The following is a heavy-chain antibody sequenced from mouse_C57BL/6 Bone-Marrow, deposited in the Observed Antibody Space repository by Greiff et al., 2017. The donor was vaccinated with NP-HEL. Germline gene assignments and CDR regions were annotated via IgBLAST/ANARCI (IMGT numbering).Heavy chain of an antibody. V-gene: IGHV1-80*01. CDR1: GYAFSSYW. J-gene: IGHJ2*01. D-gene: IGHD3-2*02. Sequence: VQLQQSGAELVKPGASVKISCKASGYAFSSYWMNWVKQRPGKGLEWIGQIYPGDGDTNYNGKFKGKATLTADKSSSTAYMQLSSLTSEDSAVYFCARSSRQLRLYYFDYWGQGTTLTVSS. CDR3: ARSSRQLRLYYFDY. CDR2: IYPGDGDT.